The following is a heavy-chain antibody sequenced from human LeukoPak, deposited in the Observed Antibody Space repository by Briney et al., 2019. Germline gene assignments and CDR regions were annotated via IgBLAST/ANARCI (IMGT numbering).Heavy chain of an antibody. CDR1: GYSFTSYW. Sequence: GEPLKISCKGSGYSFTSYWIGWVRQMPGKGLEWMGIIYPGDADTRYSPSFQGQVTISADKSISTAYLQWSSLKASDTAMYFCARQREWGGGFDAFDIWGQGTMVTVSS. CDR2: IYPGDADT. D-gene: IGHD2-15*01. V-gene: IGHV5-51*01. CDR3: ARQREWGGGFDAFDI. J-gene: IGHJ3*02.